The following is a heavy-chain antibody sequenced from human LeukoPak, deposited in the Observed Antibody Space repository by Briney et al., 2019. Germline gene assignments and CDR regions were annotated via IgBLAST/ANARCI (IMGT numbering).Heavy chain of an antibody. CDR1: GGTFSRYA. D-gene: IGHD3-10*01. Sequence: ASVKVSCKASGGTFSRYAISWVQQAPGQGLEWMGGIIPIFGTANYAQKFQGRITITTDESTSTAYMELSSLRSEDTAVYYCARAGPGGGYYYYYMDVWGKGTTVTVSS. J-gene: IGHJ6*03. CDR3: ARAGPGGGYYYYYMDV. CDR2: IIPIFGTA. V-gene: IGHV1-69*05.